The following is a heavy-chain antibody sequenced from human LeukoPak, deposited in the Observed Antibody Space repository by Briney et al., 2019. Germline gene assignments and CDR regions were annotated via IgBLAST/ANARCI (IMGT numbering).Heavy chain of an antibody. CDR1: GGSISSYY. D-gene: IGHD6-13*01. CDR2: IYYSGST. V-gene: IGHV4-59*12. Sequence: SETLSLTCTVSGGSISSYYWSWIRQPPGKGLEWIGYIYYSGSTNYNPSLKSRVTISVDTSKNQFSLKLSSVTAADTAVYYCAREPGWAAAPDYWGQGTLVTVSS. J-gene: IGHJ4*02. CDR3: AREPGWAAAPDY.